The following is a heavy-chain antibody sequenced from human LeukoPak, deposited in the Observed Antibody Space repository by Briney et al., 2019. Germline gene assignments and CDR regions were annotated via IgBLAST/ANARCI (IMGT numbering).Heavy chain of an antibody. V-gene: IGHV1-18*01. CDR1: GYTFTSYG. D-gene: IGHD5-18*01. Sequence: ASVKVSCKASGYTFTSYGISWVRQAPGQGLEWMGWINPYNGNTNYAQKLQGRVTMTTDTSTSTAYMELRSLRSDDTAVYYCASDPPRGYSSGTGDYWGQGTLVTVSS. CDR3: ASDPPRGYSSGTGDY. J-gene: IGHJ4*02. CDR2: INPYNGNT.